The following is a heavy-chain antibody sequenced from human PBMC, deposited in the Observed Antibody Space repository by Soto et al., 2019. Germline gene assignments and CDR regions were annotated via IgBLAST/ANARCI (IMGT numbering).Heavy chain of an antibody. CDR2: IYPGDSDA. CDR1: GYSFTSYW. V-gene: IGHV5-51*01. CDR3: ARSSSGWQARWSAHYYYGMDV. Sequence: GESLKISCKGSGYSFTSYWIGWVRQMPGKGLEWMGIIYPGDSDARYSPSFQGQVTISADKTSSTAYLQWSSLKASDTAMYYCARSSSGWQARWSAHYYYGMDVWGQGTTVTVSS. D-gene: IGHD6-19*01. J-gene: IGHJ6*02.